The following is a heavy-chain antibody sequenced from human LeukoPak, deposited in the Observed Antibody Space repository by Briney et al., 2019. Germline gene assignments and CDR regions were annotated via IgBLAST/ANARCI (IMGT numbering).Heavy chain of an antibody. CDR3: ATVYYDFWSGSNWFDP. V-gene: IGHV4-59*01. CDR1: GGSISSYY. J-gene: IGHJ5*02. D-gene: IGHD3-3*01. Sequence: SETLSLTCTVSGGSISSYYWSWIRQPPGKGLEWIGYIYYSGSTNYNPSLKSRVTISVDTSKNQFSLKLSSVTAADTAVYYCATVYYDFWSGSNWFDPWGQGTLVTVSS. CDR2: IYYSGST.